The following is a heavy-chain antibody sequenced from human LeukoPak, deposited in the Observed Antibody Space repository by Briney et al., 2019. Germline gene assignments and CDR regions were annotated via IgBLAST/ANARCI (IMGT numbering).Heavy chain of an antibody. CDR1: GFTFDDYG. D-gene: IGHD3-22*01. CDR3: ARVGYESSGHYYSR. Sequence: GGSLRLSCAASGFTFDDYGLSWVRQAPGKGRGGGSGINWNGGNTGYADSGKGPFTISRDNAKNSLYLQTNSLRAEDTALYHGARVGYESSGHYYSRWSEGSLVTASS. CDR2: INWNGGNT. J-gene: IGHJ4*02. V-gene: IGHV3-20*01.